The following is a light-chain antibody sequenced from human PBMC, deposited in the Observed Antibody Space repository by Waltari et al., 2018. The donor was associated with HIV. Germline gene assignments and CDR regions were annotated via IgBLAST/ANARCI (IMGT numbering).Light chain of an antibody. CDR3: QQYGSSPRGIT. V-gene: IGKV3-20*01. J-gene: IGKJ5*01. CDR1: QSVSRSH. CDR2: DAS. Sequence: EIVLTQSPGTLSLSPGERVTLFCRASQSVSRSHLAWYQHKRGQAPRLLIFDASKRATGVPDRFNGRGSGTDFTLTINRLAPEDFAVYYCQQYGSSPRGITFGQGTRLEIK.